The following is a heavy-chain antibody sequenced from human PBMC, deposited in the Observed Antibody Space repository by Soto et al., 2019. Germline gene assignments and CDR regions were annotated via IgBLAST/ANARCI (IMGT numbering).Heavy chain of an antibody. Sequence: QVQLQQWGAGLLKPSETLSLTCAVYGGSFSGYYWSWIRQPPGKGLEWIGEINHSGSTNYNPSLKSRVPISVDTAKSQFCLKLSSVTAADTAVYYGARGTPVVVAATPGLGFDYWGQGTLVTVSS. CDR3: ARGTPVVVAATPGLGFDY. J-gene: IGHJ4*02. V-gene: IGHV4-34*01. CDR2: INHSGST. CDR1: GGSFSGYY. D-gene: IGHD2-15*01.